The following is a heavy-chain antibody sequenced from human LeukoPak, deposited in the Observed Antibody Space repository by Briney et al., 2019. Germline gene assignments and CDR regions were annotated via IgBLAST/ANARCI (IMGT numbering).Heavy chain of an antibody. CDR1: GGSLSFYY. V-gene: IGHV4-34*01. CDR3: ARDKFPLVGATGDDAFDI. CDR2: ISRNGDS. D-gene: IGHD1-26*01. J-gene: IGHJ3*02. Sequence: SETLSLTCGVSGGSLSFYYWSWIRQSPGKGLEWIAEISRNGDSNYNMSLKSRVTISLDKSKNQVSLKLNSVTAADTAVYYCARDKFPLVGATGDDAFDIWGQGTMVTVSS.